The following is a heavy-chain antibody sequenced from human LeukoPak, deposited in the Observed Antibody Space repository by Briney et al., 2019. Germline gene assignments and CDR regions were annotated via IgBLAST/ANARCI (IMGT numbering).Heavy chain of an antibody. J-gene: IGHJ5*02. V-gene: IGHV4-34*01. CDR3: ATISRIVVVPAAISANGFDP. Sequence: SETLSLTCAVYGGSFSGYYWSWIRQPPGKGLEWIGEINHSGSTNYNPSLKSRVTISVDTSKNQFSLKLSSVTAADTAVYYCATISRIVVVPAAISANGFDPWGQGTLVTVST. CDR1: GGSFSGYY. CDR2: INHSGST. D-gene: IGHD2-2*01.